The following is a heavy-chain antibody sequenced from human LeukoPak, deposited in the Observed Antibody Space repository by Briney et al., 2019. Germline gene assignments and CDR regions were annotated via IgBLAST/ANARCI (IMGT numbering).Heavy chain of an antibody. Sequence: GGSLRLSCAASGFTFSNYWMTWVRQAPGKGLQRVAHINQDGSKEYYMDSVKARFTISRDNAKNSLSLQMNSLRAEDTAVYYCVRDGGVSGYDLLDYWGQGTLVTVSS. CDR3: VRDGGVSGYDLLDY. CDR2: INQDGSKE. D-gene: IGHD5-12*01. CDR1: GFTFSNYW. V-gene: IGHV3-7*01. J-gene: IGHJ4*02.